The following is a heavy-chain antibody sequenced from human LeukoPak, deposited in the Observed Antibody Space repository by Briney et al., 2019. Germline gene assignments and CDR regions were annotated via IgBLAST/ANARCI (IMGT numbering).Heavy chain of an antibody. CDR1: GGSISSYY. Sequence: PSETLSLTCTVSGGSISSYYWSWLRQPPGKGLEWIGYIYYSGSTNYNPSLKSRVTISVDTSKNQFSLKLSSVTAADTAVYYCARAAWFGDNFDYWGQGTLVTVSS. D-gene: IGHD3-10*01. J-gene: IGHJ4*02. CDR2: IYYSGST. CDR3: ARAAWFGDNFDY. V-gene: IGHV4-59*01.